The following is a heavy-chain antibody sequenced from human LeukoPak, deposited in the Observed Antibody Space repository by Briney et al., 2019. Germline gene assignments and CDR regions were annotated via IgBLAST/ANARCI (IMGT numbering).Heavy chain of an antibody. CDR3: TARNFDY. J-gene: IGHJ4*02. Sequence: GGSLRLSCAASGLTLSNAWMSWVRQGPGKGLEWVGRIKSKTDGGTTDYAAPVKGRFTISRDDSKNTLYLQMNSLKTEERAAYYWTARNFDYWGQGTLVTVSS. CDR1: GLTLSNAW. CDR2: IKSKTDGGTT. V-gene: IGHV3-15*01.